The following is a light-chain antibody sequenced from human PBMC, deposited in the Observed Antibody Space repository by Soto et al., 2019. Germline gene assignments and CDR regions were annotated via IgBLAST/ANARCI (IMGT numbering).Light chain of an antibody. CDR1: QSVMSNY. J-gene: IGKJ3*01. Sequence: EVVLTQSPGSLSLSPGERATLSCRASQSVMSNYLSWYQQKPGQPPRLLIYGASSRATGIPDRFSGSGSGTDFTLTISRLEPEDFAVYYCQQYGSSPFTFGPGTKVDI. CDR2: GAS. V-gene: IGKV3-20*01. CDR3: QQYGSSPFT.